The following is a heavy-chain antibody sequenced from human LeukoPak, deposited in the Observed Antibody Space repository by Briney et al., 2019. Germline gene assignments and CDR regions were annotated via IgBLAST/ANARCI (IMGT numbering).Heavy chain of an antibody. J-gene: IGHJ4*02. CDR3: ARDPSSWYTYYFDY. CDR1: GFTFSSYW. V-gene: IGHV3-7*01. Sequence: GGSLRLSCAASGFTFSSYWMSWVRQAPGKGLEWVANIKQDGSEKYYVDSVKGRFTISRDNAKNSLYLQMNSLRAEDTAVYYCARDPSSWYTYYFDYWGQGTLVTVSS. CDR2: IKQDGSEK. D-gene: IGHD6-13*01.